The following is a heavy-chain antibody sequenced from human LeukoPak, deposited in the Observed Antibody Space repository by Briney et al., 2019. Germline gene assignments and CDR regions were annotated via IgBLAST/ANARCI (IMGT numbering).Heavy chain of an antibody. Sequence: GGSLRLSCAASGFTFSSYWMTWVRQAPGKGLEWVANIKQDGGEKYYVGSVKGRFTISRDNAKNSLHLQMNSLRAEDTAVYYCARVREQDGMDVWGQGTTVTVSS. CDR3: ARVREQDGMDV. CDR1: GFTFSSYW. J-gene: IGHJ6*02. V-gene: IGHV3-7*03. D-gene: IGHD1-26*01. CDR2: IKQDGGEK.